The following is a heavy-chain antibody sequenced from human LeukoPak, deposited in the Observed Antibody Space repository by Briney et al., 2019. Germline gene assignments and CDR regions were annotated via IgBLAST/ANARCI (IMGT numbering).Heavy chain of an antibody. J-gene: IGHJ4*02. V-gene: IGHV3-33*01. CDR1: GFTFSSYG. CDR3: ARDSSSWSTFDY. CDR2: IWYDGSNK. Sequence: GGSLRLSCAASGFTFSSYGMHWVRQAPGKGLEWVAVIWYDGSNKYYADSVKGRFTISRDNSKNTLYLQMNSLRAEDTAVYYCARDSSSWSTFDYWGQGTLVTVSS. D-gene: IGHD6-13*01.